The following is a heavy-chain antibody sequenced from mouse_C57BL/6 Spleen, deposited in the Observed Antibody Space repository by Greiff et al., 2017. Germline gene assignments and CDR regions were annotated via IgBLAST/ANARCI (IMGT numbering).Heavy chain of an antibody. V-gene: IGHV3-1*01. Sequence: EVKLVESGPGMVKPSQSLSLTCTVTGYSITSGYDWHWIRHFPGNKLEWMGYISYSGSTNYNPSLKSRISITHDTSKNHFFLQLNSVTTEDTATYYCARGDYDGYFDYWGQGTTLTVSS. CDR3: ARGDYDGYFDY. J-gene: IGHJ2*01. CDR2: ISYSGST. CDR1: GYSITSGYD. D-gene: IGHD2-4*01.